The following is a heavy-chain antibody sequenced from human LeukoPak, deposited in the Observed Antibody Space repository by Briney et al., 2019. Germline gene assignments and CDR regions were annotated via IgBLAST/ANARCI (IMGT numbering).Heavy chain of an antibody. CDR1: GYTFTGYY. D-gene: IGHD3-9*01. CDR3: ASSILTGYYNEVFDY. Sequence: ASVKVSCKASGYTFTGYYMHWVRQAPGQGLEWMGWINPNSGGTNYAQKFQGRVTMTRDTSISTAYMELSRLRSDDTAVYYCASSILTGYYNEVFDYWGQGTLVTVPS. J-gene: IGHJ4*02. V-gene: IGHV1-2*02. CDR2: INPNSGGT.